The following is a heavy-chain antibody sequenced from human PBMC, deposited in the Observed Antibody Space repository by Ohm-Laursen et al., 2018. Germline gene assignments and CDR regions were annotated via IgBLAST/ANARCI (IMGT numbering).Heavy chain of an antibody. Sequence: SLRLSCTASGFTFSSYGMHWVRQAPGKGLEWVAVISYDGSNKYYADSVKGRFTIFRDNSKNTLYLQMNSLRAEDTAVYYCAKSEWGSIDYWGQGTLVSVSS. CDR1: GFTFSSYG. CDR3: AKSEWGSIDY. J-gene: IGHJ4*02. CDR2: ISYDGSNK. D-gene: IGHD2-15*01. V-gene: IGHV3-30*18.